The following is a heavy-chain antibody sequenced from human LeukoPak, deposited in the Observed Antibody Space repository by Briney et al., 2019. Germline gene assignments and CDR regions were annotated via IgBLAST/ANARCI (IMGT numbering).Heavy chain of an antibody. CDR3: ARDSDYDILTGPPLDY. J-gene: IGHJ4*02. Sequence: PSETLSLTCTVSGGSISSYYWSWIRQPPGKGLEWIGYIYYSGSIKYNPSLKSRVTMSVDTSKNQFSLKLSSVTAADTAVYYCARDSDYDILTGPPLDYWGQGTLVTVSS. V-gene: IGHV4-59*01. CDR2: IYYSGSI. D-gene: IGHD3-9*01. CDR1: GGSISSYY.